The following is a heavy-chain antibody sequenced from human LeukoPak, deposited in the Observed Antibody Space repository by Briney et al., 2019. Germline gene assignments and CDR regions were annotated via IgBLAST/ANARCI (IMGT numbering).Heavy chain of an antibody. D-gene: IGHD6-19*01. CDR1: QFTFSTYA. CDR2: ISASGGST. Sequence: GGSLRLSCRASQFTFSTYAMSWVRQAPGKRLEWVSTISASGGSTYYTDSVKGRFTISRDNAKNSLYLQMNSLRAEDTAVYYCARYQSSSGYYSRSLGYWFDPWGQGTLVSVSS. J-gene: IGHJ5*02. V-gene: IGHV3-23*01. CDR3: ARYQSSSGYYSRSLGYWFDP.